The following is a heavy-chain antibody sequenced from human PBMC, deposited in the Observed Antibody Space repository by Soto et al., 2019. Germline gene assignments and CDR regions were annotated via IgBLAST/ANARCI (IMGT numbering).Heavy chain of an antibody. CDR1: GYTFTSYD. Sequence: GASVKVSCKASGYTFTSYDINWVRQATGQGLEWMGWMNPNSGNTGYAQKFQGRVTMTRNTSISTAYMELSSLRSEDTAVYYCARATGRSSVNNWFDPWAREPWSPSPQ. CDR2: MNPNSGNT. D-gene: IGHD2-2*01. J-gene: IGHJ5*02. V-gene: IGHV1-8*01. CDR3: ARATGRSSVNNWFDP.